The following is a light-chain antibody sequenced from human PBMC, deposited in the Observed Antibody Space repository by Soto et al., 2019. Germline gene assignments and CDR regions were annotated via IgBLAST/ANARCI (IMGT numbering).Light chain of an antibody. V-gene: IGKV3-15*01. CDR1: QSVSTN. CDR2: GPS. J-gene: IGKJ4*01. CDR3: QQYNKWPLT. Sequence: EVVLTQSPATLSGSPGEKATLSCRASQSVSTNVAWFQQKPGQVPRLVIYGPSTRASGIPAKFSGSGSGTEFTLSISNLQSEDFAVYYCQQYNKWPLTFGGGTKVEI.